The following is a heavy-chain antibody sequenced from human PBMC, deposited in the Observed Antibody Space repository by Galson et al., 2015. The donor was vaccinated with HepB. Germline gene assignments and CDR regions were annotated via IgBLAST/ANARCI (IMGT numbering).Heavy chain of an antibody. Sequence: SLRLSCATSGFTFSRHWMIWARQAPGEGLVWLSHFYGDGGSAGYADSVKGRLTISRDNAENTLYLQMNSLRVEDTALYYCTREGLVGATDKWGQGTLVTVSS. D-gene: IGHD1-26*01. J-gene: IGHJ4*02. CDR3: TREGLVGATDK. CDR1: GFTFSRHW. CDR2: FYGDGGSA. V-gene: IGHV3-74*01.